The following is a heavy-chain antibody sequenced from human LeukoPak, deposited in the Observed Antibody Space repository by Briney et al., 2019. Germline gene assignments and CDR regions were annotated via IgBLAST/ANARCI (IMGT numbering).Heavy chain of an antibody. V-gene: IGHV3-23*01. CDR1: GFTFSSYA. Sequence: PGGSLRLSCAASGFTFSSYAMSWVRQAPGKGLEWVSAISGSGGSTYYADSVKGRFTISRDNSKNTLYLQMNSLRAEDTALYYCARDYDSSGYYLDAFDIWGQGTMVTVSS. CDR2: ISGSGGST. CDR3: ARDYDSSGYYLDAFDI. D-gene: IGHD3-22*01. J-gene: IGHJ3*02.